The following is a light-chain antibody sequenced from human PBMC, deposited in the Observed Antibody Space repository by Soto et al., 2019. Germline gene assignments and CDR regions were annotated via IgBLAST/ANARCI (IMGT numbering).Light chain of an antibody. CDR3: QQYNNWPSIT. J-gene: IGKJ5*01. Sequence: DIQMTQSPSTLSASVGDRVTITCRASQSISSWLAWYQQKPGKAPKLLIYDASSLESGVPSRFSGSGSGTEFTLTISSLQPDDFATYYCQQYNNWPSITFGQGTRLEI. CDR2: DAS. V-gene: IGKV1-5*01. CDR1: QSISSW.